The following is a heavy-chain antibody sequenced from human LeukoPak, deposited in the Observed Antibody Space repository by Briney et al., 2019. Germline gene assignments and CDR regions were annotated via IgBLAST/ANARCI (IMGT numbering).Heavy chain of an antibody. CDR1: GFTFSSSA. D-gene: IGHD7-27*01. Sequence: PGGSLRLSCAASGFTFSSSAMSWVRQAPGKGLGWVSDISGSADVTYYADSVKGRFTISRDNAKNSLYLQMNSLRAEDTAVYYCATVNGGDPFDYWGQGTLVTVSS. J-gene: IGHJ4*02. CDR2: ISGSADVT. V-gene: IGHV3-23*01. CDR3: ATVNGGDPFDY.